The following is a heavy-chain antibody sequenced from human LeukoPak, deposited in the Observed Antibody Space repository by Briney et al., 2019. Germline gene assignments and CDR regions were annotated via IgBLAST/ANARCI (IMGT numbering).Heavy chain of an antibody. Sequence: SETLSLTCAVYGGSFSGYYWSWIRQPPGEGLEWIGEINHSGSTNYNPSLKSRVTISVDTSKNQFSLKLSSVTAADTAVYYCATPAPITMVRGVRRYTLDYWGQGTLVTVSS. CDR1: GGSFSGYY. J-gene: IGHJ4*02. D-gene: IGHD3-10*01. V-gene: IGHV4-34*01. CDR2: INHSGST. CDR3: ATPAPITMVRGVRRYTLDY.